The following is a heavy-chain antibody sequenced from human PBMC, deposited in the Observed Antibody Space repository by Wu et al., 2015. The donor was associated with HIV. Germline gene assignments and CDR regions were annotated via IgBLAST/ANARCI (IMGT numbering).Heavy chain of an antibody. J-gene: IGHJ4*02. CDR2: IIPILGIT. CDR1: GDTFKYYA. D-gene: IGHD5-12*01. CDR3: ATERTVAITHFDS. V-gene: IGHV1-69*04. Sequence: QVHLVQSGAEVKKPGSSVKVSCKTSGDTFKYYAMNWVRQAPGQGLEWMGRIIPILGITNYAQIFQGRFTMTADKFTNTAYMELNSLRSDDTAVYYCATERTVAITHFDSWDQGTLVTVSP.